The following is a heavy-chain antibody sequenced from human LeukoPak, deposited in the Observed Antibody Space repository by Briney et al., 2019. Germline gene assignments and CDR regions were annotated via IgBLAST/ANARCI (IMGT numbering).Heavy chain of an antibody. D-gene: IGHD6-13*01. V-gene: IGHV1-2*02. CDR3: ATSGYSSSWYRSYYYYGMDV. CDR1: GYTFTGYY. J-gene: IGHJ6*02. Sequence: ASVKVSCKASGYTFTGYYMHWLRQAPGQGLEWMGWINPNSGGTNYAQKFQGRATMTRDTSISTAYMELSRLRSDDTAVYYCATSGYSSSWYRSYYYYGMDVWGQGTTVTVSS. CDR2: INPNSGGT.